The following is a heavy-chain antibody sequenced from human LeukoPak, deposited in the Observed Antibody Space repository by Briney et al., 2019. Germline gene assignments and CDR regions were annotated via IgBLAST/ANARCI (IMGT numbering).Heavy chain of an antibody. V-gene: IGHV1-18*01. CDR2: ISAYNGNT. CDR3: ARGDCSSTSCYGNWFDP. CDR1: GYTFTSYG. J-gene: IGHJ5*02. Sequence: ASVKVSCKASGYTFTSYGISWVRQAPGQGLEWMGWISAYNGNTNYAQKLQGRVTMTTDTSTSTAYMELRSLRSDDTAVYYCARGDCSSTSCYGNWFDPWGQGTLVTVSS. D-gene: IGHD2-2*01.